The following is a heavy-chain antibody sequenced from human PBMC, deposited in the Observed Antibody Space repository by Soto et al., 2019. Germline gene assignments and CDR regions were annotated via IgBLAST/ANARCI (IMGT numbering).Heavy chain of an antibody. CDR3: ARDIAGITMIVVAPGY. CDR1: GYTFTSYG. Sequence: ASVKVSCQASGYTFTSYGISWVRQAPGQGLEWMGWISAYNGNTNYAQKLQGRVTMTTDTFTSTAYMELRSLRSDDTAVYYCARDIAGITMIVVAPGYWGQGTLVTVSS. D-gene: IGHD3-22*01. J-gene: IGHJ4*02. V-gene: IGHV1-18*01. CDR2: ISAYNGNT.